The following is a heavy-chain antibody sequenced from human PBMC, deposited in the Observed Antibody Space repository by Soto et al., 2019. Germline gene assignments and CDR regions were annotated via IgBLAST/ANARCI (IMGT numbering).Heavy chain of an antibody. J-gene: IGHJ3*02. Sequence: QVQLQQWGAGLLKPSETLSLTCAVYAGSFTTYYWSWIRQPPGKGLEWIGEINSSGSTNYNPSLRSRSTRSVDTSKNQCSLRLTSVTAADTAVYYCARIRARFSRSAFDIWGQGTMVTVSS. D-gene: IGHD3-10*01. CDR2: INSSGST. CDR3: ARIRARFSRSAFDI. CDR1: AGSFTTYY. V-gene: IGHV4-34*01.